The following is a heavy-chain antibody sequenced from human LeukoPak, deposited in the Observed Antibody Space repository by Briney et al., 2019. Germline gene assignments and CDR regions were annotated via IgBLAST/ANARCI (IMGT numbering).Heavy chain of an antibody. CDR1: GFTFDDYA. CDR2: ISWNSGSI. CDR3: AKDTSSSWPADAFDI. Sequence: GGSLRLSCAASGFTFDDYAVHWVRQAPGKGLEWVSGISWNSGSIGYADSVKGRFTISRDNAKNSLYLQMNSLRAEDTALYYCAKDTSSSWPADAFDIWGQGTMVTVSS. J-gene: IGHJ3*02. V-gene: IGHV3-9*01. D-gene: IGHD6-13*01.